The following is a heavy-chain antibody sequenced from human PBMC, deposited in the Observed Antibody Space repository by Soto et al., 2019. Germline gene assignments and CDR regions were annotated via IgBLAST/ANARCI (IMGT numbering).Heavy chain of an antibody. D-gene: IGHD3-22*01. J-gene: IGHJ4*02. V-gene: IGHV3-30*18. CDR1: GFTFSSYG. CDR3: AKDPYYYDSSGYFDY. Sequence: GGSLRLSCAASGFTFSSYGMHWVRQAPGKGLEWVAVISYDGSNKYYADSAKGRFTISRDNSKNTLYLQMNSLRAEDTAVYYCAKDPYYYDSSGYFDYWGQGTLVTVSS. CDR2: ISYDGSNK.